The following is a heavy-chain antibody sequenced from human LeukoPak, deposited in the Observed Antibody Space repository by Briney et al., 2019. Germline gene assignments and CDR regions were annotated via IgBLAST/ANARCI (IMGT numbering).Heavy chain of an antibody. CDR3: ARGWTNGYSSSWYPFDY. J-gene: IGHJ4*02. D-gene: IGHD6-13*01. Sequence: SVKVSSKASGGTFSSYAISWVRQAPGQGLEWMGRIIPILGIANYAQKFQGRVTITADKSTSTAYMELSSLRSEDTAVYYCARGWTNGYSSSWYPFDYWGQGTQVTVYS. CDR2: IIPILGIA. V-gene: IGHV1-69*04. CDR1: GGTFSSYA.